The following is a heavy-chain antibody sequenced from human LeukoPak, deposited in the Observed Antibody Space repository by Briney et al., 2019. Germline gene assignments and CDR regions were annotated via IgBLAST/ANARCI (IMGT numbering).Heavy chain of an antibody. V-gene: IGHV3-21*01. J-gene: IGHJ6*02. CDR1: GFAFSRYS. D-gene: IGHD5-18*01. CDR3: ARDPGGYSYGLVVLDYYGMDV. Sequence: GGSLRLSCAASGFAFSRYSMNWVRQAPGKGLEWVSSISSSSSYIYYADSVKGRFTISRDNAKNSLYLQMNSLRAEDTAVYYCARDPGGYSYGLVVLDYYGMDVWGQGTTGTVSS. CDR2: ISSSSSYI.